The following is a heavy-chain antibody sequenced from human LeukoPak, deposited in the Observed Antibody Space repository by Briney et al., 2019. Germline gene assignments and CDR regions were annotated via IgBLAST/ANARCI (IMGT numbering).Heavy chain of an antibody. CDR2: ISAYNGNT. Sequence: ASVKVSCKASGYTFTSYGISWVRQAPGQGLEWMGWISAYNGNTNYAQKLQGRVTMTTDTSTSTAYMELRSLRSDDTAVYYCASRGTEDIVVVPAAHKPNNWFDPWGQGTLVTVSS. CDR1: GYTFTSYG. D-gene: IGHD2-2*01. CDR3: ASRGTEDIVVVPAAHKPNNWFDP. V-gene: IGHV1-18*01. J-gene: IGHJ5*02.